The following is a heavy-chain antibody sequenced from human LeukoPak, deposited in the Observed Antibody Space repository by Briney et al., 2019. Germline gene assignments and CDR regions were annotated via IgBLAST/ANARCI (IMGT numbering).Heavy chain of an antibody. J-gene: IGHJ4*02. CDR1: GGSISSSSYY. D-gene: IGHD1-26*01. Sequence: SETLSLTCTVSGGSISSSSYYWGWIRQPPGKGLEWIGSIYYSGSTYYNPSLKSRVTISVDTSKNQFSLKLSSVTAADTAVYYCARVRGSGSYDLDYWGQGTLVTVSS. V-gene: IGHV4-39*07. CDR3: ARVRGSGSYDLDY. CDR2: IYYSGST.